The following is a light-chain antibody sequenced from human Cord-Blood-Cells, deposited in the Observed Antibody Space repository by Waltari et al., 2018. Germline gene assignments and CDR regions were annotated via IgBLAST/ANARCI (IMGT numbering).Light chain of an antibody. CDR3: QQYNSYSPT. CDR2: DAS. CDR1: QSISSW. Sequence: DIQMTQSPSTLSASVGDRVTITCRASQSISSWLAWYQQKPGKAPKLQIYDASSLESGVPSMFSGSGSGTEFTLTISSPQPDDFATDYCQQYNSYSPTFGQGTKLEIK. V-gene: IGKV1-5*01. J-gene: IGKJ2*01.